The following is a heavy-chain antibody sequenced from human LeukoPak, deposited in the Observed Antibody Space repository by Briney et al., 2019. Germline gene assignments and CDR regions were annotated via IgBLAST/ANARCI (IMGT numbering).Heavy chain of an antibody. D-gene: IGHD6-13*01. V-gene: IGHV4-31*03. CDR3: ARESVGQQLAPARYYYYRDV. CDR1: GGYLSSGGYY. J-gene: IGHJ6*03. Sequence: SQTLSLPCTVSGGYLSSGGYYWSWVRQHPGKGLEWIGYIYYSGSTYYYPHLKSRVTISVDTSKNQFSLKLSSVTAADTAVYYCARESVGQQLAPARYYYYRDVWRKGTTVSVSS. CDR2: IYYSGST.